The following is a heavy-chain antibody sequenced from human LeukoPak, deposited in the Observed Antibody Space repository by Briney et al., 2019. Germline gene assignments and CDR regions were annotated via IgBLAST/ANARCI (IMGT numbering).Heavy chain of an antibody. V-gene: IGHV3-23*01. CDR2: ISGNGGRT. CDR3: AKDLYYYDSSGYPCPDY. CDR1: GFTFSILD. Sequence: GGSLRLSCAASGFTFSILDMSWVRQAPGKGLEWVSAISGNGGRTYYADSVKGRFTISRDNSKNTLYLQMNSLRAEDTAVYYCAKDLYYYDSSGYPCPDYWGQGTLVTVSS. J-gene: IGHJ4*02. D-gene: IGHD3-22*01.